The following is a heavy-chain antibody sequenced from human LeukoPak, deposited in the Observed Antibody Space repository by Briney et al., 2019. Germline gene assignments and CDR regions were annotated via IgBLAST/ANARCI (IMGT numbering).Heavy chain of an antibody. CDR1: GFTFSSYA. CDR3: AKTYSSSWYSPSYYFDY. Sequence: GGSLRLSCAASGFTFSSYAMSWVRQAPGKGLEWVSAISGSGGSTYYADSVKGRFTISRDNSKNTLYLQMNSPRAEDTAVYYCAKTYSSSWYSPSYYFDYWGQGTLVTVSS. D-gene: IGHD6-13*01. CDR2: ISGSGGST. J-gene: IGHJ4*02. V-gene: IGHV3-23*01.